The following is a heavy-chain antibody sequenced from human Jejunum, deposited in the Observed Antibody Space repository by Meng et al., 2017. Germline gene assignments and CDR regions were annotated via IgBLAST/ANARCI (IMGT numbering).Heavy chain of an antibody. Sequence: GESLKISCVASGVTFSGHWMNWVRQAPGRGLEWVANINRDGSERSYVDSVKGRFTISRDNAKDSLFLQMNSLTAEDTAIYYCGTYYYGSDTSSIWGQGTMVTVSS. CDR1: GVTFSGHW. CDR2: INRDGSER. V-gene: IGHV3-7*01. D-gene: IGHD3-10*01. CDR3: GTYYYGSDTSSI. J-gene: IGHJ3*02.